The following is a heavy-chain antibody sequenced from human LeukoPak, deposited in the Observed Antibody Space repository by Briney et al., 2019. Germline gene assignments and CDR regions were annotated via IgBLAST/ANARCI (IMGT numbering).Heavy chain of an antibody. J-gene: IGHJ3*02. Sequence: GSLRLSCGASGFTFSSYAMSWVRQAPGKGLEWVSVISGSGGSTYYADSVRGRFTLSRDNSKNTLYLQMNSLRAEDTAVYYCAREGIAVAGRVDAFDIWGQGTMVTVSS. CDR1: GFTFSSYA. D-gene: IGHD6-19*01. CDR2: ISGSGGST. V-gene: IGHV3-23*01. CDR3: AREGIAVAGRVDAFDI.